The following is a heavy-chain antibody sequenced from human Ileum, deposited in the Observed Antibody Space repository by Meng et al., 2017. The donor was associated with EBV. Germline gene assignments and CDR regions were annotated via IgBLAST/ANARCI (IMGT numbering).Heavy chain of an antibody. D-gene: IGHD2-21*02. CDR1: NGSVSSDGYY. J-gene: IGHJ4*02. CDR2: MSYTGST. V-gene: IGHV4-61*08. Sequence: QVQLQESGPGLVKPSETLSLTCSGSNGSVSSDGYYWTWIRQPPGKGLEWIGYMSYTGSTNYKSTLKSRVTISVDKSKNQFSLKLSSVTAADTAVYYCARERGGGDRGIQWGQGTLVTVSS. CDR3: ARERGGGDRGIQ.